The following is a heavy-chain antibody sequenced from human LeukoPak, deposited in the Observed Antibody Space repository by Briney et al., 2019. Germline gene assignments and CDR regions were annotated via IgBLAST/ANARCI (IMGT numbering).Heavy chain of an antibody. CDR1: GFIFSNYA. CDR3: ARDSTYWYDSGSSGPHYFDY. Sequence: GRSPRLSCAASGFIFSNYAMHWVRLAPRTGLEWVALISSDGSKTYHADSVKGRFSISRDNSKNTLYLQLNSLRAEDTSVYYCARDSTYWYDSGSSGPHYFDYWGQGTLVTVSS. J-gene: IGHJ4*02. V-gene: IGHV3-30*07. CDR2: ISSDGSKT. D-gene: IGHD3-10*01.